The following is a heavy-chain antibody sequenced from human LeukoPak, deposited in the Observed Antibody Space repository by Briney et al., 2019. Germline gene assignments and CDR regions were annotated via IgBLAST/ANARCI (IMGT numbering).Heavy chain of an antibody. CDR3: ARGPPGYSGYDLGYYFDY. Sequence: GGSLRLSCAASGFTFSSYWMSWVRQAPGKGLEWVANIKQDGSEKYYVDSVKGRFTISRDNAKNSLYLQMNSLRAEDTAVYYCARGPPGYSGYDLGYYFDYWGQGTLVTVSS. CDR2: IKQDGSEK. V-gene: IGHV3-7*01. J-gene: IGHJ4*02. CDR1: GFTFSSYW. D-gene: IGHD5-12*01.